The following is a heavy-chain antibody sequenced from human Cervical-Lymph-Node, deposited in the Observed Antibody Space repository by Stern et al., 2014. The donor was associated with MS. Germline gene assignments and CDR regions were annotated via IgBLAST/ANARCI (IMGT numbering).Heavy chain of an antibody. CDR1: GSTVNSNY. V-gene: IGHV3-66*01. D-gene: IGHD5-24*01. CDR2: FYSGIST. CDR3: TREMAARRLDP. J-gene: IGHJ5*02. Sequence: EVQLVESGGTLVQPGGSLRLSCAPSGSTVNSNYMTWGRKPPGKGLEWVSIFYSGISTYYAESVKGRFSFSIDNSKNTLFLHMNNLRVEDTAMYYCTREMAARRLDPWGQGTLVIVSA.